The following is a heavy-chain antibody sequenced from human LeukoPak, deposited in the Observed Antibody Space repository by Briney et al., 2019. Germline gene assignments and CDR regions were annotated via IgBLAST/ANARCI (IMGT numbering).Heavy chain of an antibody. CDR1: GFTFSSYG. CDR2: IRYDGSNK. V-gene: IGHV3-30*02. CDR3: AKEGDYYGSGSYRDGFDT. Sequence: GGSLRLSCAASGFTFSSYGMHWVRQAPGKGLEWVAFIRYDGSNKYYADSVKGRFTISRDNSKNTLYLQMNSLGTEDTAVYYCAKEGDYYGSGSYRDGFDTWGQGTTVTVSS. D-gene: IGHD3-10*01. J-gene: IGHJ3*02.